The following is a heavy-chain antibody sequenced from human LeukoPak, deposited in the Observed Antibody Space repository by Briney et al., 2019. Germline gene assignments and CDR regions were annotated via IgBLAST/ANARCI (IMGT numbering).Heavy chain of an antibody. CDR2: ISGSGGST. D-gene: IGHD3-16*01. CDR3: AKEHDYVWDLDY. CDR1: GFTFSSHG. Sequence: GGTLRLSCAASGFTFSSHGMSWVRQAPGKGLEWVSAISGSGGSTYYADSVKGRFTISRDNSKNTLYLQMNSLRAEDTAVYYCAKEHDYVWDLDYWGQGTLVTVSS. V-gene: IGHV3-23*01. J-gene: IGHJ4*02.